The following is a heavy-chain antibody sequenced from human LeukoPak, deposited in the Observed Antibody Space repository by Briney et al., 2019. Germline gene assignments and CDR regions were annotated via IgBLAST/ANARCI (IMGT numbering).Heavy chain of an antibody. CDR3: ARSVAGSGFYYYYMDV. Sequence: SETLSLTXTVSGGSISSYYWSWIRQTPGKGLEWIGYIYYSGSTNYNPSLKSRVTISVDTSTNQFSLKLSSVTAADTAVYYCARSVAGSGFYYYYMDVWGKGTTVTVSS. CDR2: IYYSGST. CDR1: GGSISSYY. D-gene: IGHD3-10*01. J-gene: IGHJ6*03. V-gene: IGHV4-59*01.